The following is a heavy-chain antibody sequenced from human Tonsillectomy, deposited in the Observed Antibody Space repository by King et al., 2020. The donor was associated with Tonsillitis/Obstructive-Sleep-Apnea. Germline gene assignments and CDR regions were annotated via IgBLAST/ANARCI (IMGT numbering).Heavy chain of an antibody. CDR2: INHSGST. CDR1: GGSFSGYY. V-gene: IGHV4-34*01. J-gene: IGHJ6*02. D-gene: IGHD6-6*01. CDR3: ASGSSSALAYYSYGMDV. Sequence: VQLQQWGAGLLKPSETLSLTCGVYGGSFSGYYWSWIRQPPGKGLEWIGEINHSGSTNYNPSLKSRVIISVDTSKDQFSLKLSSVTAADTAMYYCASGSSSALAYYSYGMDVWGQGTTVTV.